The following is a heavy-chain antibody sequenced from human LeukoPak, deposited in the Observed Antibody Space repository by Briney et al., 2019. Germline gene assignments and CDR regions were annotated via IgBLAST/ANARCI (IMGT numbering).Heavy chain of an antibody. V-gene: IGHV4-59*01. D-gene: IGHD3-3*01. CDR1: GGSIGSYY. CDR2: IYYSGST. Sequence: PSETLSLTCTVSGGSIGSYYWSWIRQPPGKGLEWIGYIYYSGSTNYNPSLKSRVTISVDTSKNQFSLKLSSVTAADTAVYYCARGEWLLPYFDYWGQGTLVTVSS. J-gene: IGHJ4*02. CDR3: ARGEWLLPYFDY.